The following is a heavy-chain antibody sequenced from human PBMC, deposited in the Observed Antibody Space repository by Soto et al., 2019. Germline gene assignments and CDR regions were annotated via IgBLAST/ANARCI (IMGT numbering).Heavy chain of an antibody. J-gene: IGHJ3*02. V-gene: IGHV3-7*01. D-gene: IGHD3-16*02. CDR3: ARIMYDYIGGSYRSVVAFDI. CDR2: IKQDGSVK. Sequence: EVQLVESGGGLVQPGGSLRLSCAASGFTFSSYWMSWVRQAPGKGLEWVANIKQDGSVKYYVDSVKGRFTISRDNAKNSLYLQMNSLRSEDTDVYYCARIMYDYIGGSYRSVVAFDIWGQGTMVTVSS. CDR1: GFTFSSYW.